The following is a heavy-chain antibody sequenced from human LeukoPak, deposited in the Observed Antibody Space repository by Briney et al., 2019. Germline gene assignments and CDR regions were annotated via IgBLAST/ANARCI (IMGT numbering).Heavy chain of an antibody. Sequence: PSVTLSLTCTVSGGSVSSGSYYWSWIRQPPGKGLEWIGYIYYSGSTNYNPSLKSRVTISIDTSKNQFSLKLSSVTAADTAVYYCARSYYGSGSYYSFDYWGQGTLVTVSS. CDR2: IYYSGST. V-gene: IGHV4-61*01. CDR1: GGSVSSGSYY. CDR3: ARSYYGSGSYYSFDY. J-gene: IGHJ4*02. D-gene: IGHD3-10*01.